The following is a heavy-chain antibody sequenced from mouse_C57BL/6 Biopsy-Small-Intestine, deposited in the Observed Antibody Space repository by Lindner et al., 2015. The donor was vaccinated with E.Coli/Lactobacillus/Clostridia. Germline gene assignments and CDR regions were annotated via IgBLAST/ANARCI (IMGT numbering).Heavy chain of an antibody. CDR3: ARYGTTVGGFDY. CDR2: IYPRSGNT. CDR1: GYTFTNYG. J-gene: IGHJ2*01. V-gene: IGHV1-81*01. Sequence: VQLQESGAELARPGASVKLSCKASGYTFTNYGISWVKQRSGLGLEWIGEIYPRSGNTYYNEKFKDKATLTADKSSSTAYMELRSLTSEDSAVYSCARYGTTVGGFDYWGQGTTLTVSS. D-gene: IGHD1-1*01.